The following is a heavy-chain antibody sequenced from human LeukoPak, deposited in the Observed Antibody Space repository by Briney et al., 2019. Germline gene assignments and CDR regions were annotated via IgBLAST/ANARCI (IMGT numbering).Heavy chain of an antibody. CDR3: ARLSGRSANYYFDY. J-gene: IGHJ4*02. CDR1: GFTVSSIH. V-gene: IGHV3-53*01. Sequence: GGSLRLSCAASGFTVSSIHMVWVRQAPGKGLEWVSVTYTGGNSYYADSVTGRFTISRDNAKNSLYLQMNSLRAEDTAVYYCARLSGRSANYYFDYWGQGALVTVSS. D-gene: IGHD1-26*01. CDR2: TYTGGNS.